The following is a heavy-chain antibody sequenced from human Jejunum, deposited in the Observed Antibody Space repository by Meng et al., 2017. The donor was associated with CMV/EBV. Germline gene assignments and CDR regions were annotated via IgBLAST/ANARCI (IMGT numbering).Heavy chain of an antibody. D-gene: IGHD4-17*01. V-gene: IGHV4-39*07. Sequence: QLQLPESGPGLVKPSEPLSLPCTVSGGSISSTSYYWVWIRQPPGKGLEWIGGVYYSGNTYYNPSLKSRVTLSVDTSKNQFSLKLNSVTAADTAVYHCARDALREGYFDLWGRGTLVTVSS. CDR2: VYYSGNT. CDR1: GGSISSTSYY. J-gene: IGHJ2*01. CDR3: ARDALREGYFDL.